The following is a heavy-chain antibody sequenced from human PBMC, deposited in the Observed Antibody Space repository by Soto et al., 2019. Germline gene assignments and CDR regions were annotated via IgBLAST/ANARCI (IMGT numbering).Heavy chain of an antibody. CDR1: GGTFSSYA. Sequence: QVQLVQSGAEVKKPGSSVKVSCKASGGTFSSYAISWVRQAPGQGLEWMGGIIPIFGTANYAQKFQGRVTITADKSTSTAYMELSSLRSEDTAVYYCARSITIFGVVTPPCVYWGQGTLVTVSS. D-gene: IGHD3-3*01. J-gene: IGHJ4*02. CDR3: ARSITIFGVVTPPCVY. CDR2: IIPIFGTA. V-gene: IGHV1-69*06.